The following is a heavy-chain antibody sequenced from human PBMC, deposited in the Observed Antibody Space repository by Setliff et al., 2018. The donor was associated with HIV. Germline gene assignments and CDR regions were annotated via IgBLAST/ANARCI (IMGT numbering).Heavy chain of an antibody. CDR3: ARERGGGYSYGRGMDV. J-gene: IGHJ6*02. Sequence: SETLSLTCSLSGGSISSYHWNWIRQPPGKGLEWIGYIYYSGSTNCNPSLKSRVTISVDTSKNQFSLKLSSVTAADTAVYYCARERGGGYSYGRGMDVWGQGTTVTVS. CDR2: IYYSGST. CDR1: GGSISSYH. D-gene: IGHD5-18*01. V-gene: IGHV4-59*01.